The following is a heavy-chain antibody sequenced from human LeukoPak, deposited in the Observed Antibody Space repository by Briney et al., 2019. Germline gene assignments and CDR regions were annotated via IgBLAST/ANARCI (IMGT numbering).Heavy chain of an antibody. CDR1: GGSISSGSYY. CDR2: IYTSGST. V-gene: IGHV4-61*02. J-gene: IGHJ4*02. CDR3: ARDRDYYDSSGYSY. D-gene: IGHD3-22*01. Sequence: SETLSLTCTVSGGSISSGSYYWSWIRQPAGKGLEWIGRIYTSGSTNYNPSLKRRVTITVDTSKNQFSLKLSSVTAADTAVYYCARDRDYYDSSGYSYWGQGTLVTVSS.